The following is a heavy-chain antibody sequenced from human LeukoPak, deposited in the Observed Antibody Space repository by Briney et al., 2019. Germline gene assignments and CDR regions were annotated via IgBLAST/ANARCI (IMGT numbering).Heavy chain of an antibody. CDR2: IYHSGST. Sequence: SETLSLTCAVSGGSISSSNWWSWVRQPPGKGLEWIGEIYHSGSTNYNPSLKSRVTISVDKSKNQFSLKLSSVTAADTAVYYCARTRGRQWLVSDAFDIWGQGTMVTVSS. V-gene: IGHV4-4*02. CDR3: ARTRGRQWLVSDAFDI. J-gene: IGHJ3*02. D-gene: IGHD6-19*01. CDR1: GGSISSSNW.